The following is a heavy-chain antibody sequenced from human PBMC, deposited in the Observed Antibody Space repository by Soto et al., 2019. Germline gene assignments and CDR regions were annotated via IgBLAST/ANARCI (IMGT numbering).Heavy chain of an antibody. CDR3: ARGRGYSYGLDP. CDR2: ISYSGTT. J-gene: IGHJ5*02. CDR1: GGSINNNFYY. Sequence: PSETLSLTCTVSGGSINNNFYYWGWIRQPPGEGLEWIGFISYSGTTSYSPSLKSRLAISLDTSKNQFSLSLSSVTAADTAVYYCARGRGYSYGLDPWGQGTLVTVSS. V-gene: IGHV4-30-4*08. D-gene: IGHD5-18*01.